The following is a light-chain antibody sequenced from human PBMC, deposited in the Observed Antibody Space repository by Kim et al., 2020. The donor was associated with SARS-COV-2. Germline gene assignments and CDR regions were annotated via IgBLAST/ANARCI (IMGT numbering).Light chain of an antibody. CDR1: QSVSSY. CDR2: DAS. V-gene: IGKV3-11*01. CDR3: HQRSNWPRT. Sequence: EIVLTQSPATLSLSPGERATLSCRASQSVSSYLAWYQQKPGQAPRLLIYDASNRATGIPARFSGSGSGTDFTLTISSLEPEDFAVYYCHQRSNWPRTFGAGTRLEIK. J-gene: IGKJ5*01.